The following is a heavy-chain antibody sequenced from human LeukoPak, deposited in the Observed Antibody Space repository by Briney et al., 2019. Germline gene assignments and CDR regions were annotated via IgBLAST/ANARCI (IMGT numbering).Heavy chain of an antibody. V-gene: IGHV4-59*01. D-gene: IGHD6-13*01. Sequence: SETRSLTCAVSDGSISTYYWTWIRQSPGKGLEWIGFIHYTGTTSYNPSLKSRLTISVDTSKDLFSLSLDSVTAADTAIYFCARARRSNGAAAGTGYIDSWGQGTLVTVSS. CDR3: ARARRSNGAAAGTGYIDS. CDR1: DGSISTYY. J-gene: IGHJ4*02. CDR2: IHYTGTT.